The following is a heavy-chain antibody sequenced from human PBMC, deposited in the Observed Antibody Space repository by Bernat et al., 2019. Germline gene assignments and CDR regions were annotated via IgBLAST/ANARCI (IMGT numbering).Heavy chain of an antibody. D-gene: IGHD5-24*01. CDR2: IRYEGSNK. V-gene: IGHV3-30*02. J-gene: IGHJ4*02. Sequence: QVQLVESGGGVVQPGGSLRLSCAASGFTFSSYGMHWVRQAPGKGLEWVAFIRYEGSNKYYADSVKGRLTISRDNSKNTLYLQMNSLRAEDTAVYYCAKCQAERWLQLPTGAWGQGTLVTVSS. CDR3: AKCQAERWLQLPTGA. CDR1: GFTFSSYG.